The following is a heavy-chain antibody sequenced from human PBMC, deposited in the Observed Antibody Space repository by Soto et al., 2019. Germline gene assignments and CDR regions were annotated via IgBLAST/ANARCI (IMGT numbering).Heavy chain of an antibody. V-gene: IGHV4-34*01. CDR3: ARGRTYYYGSGSSALLY. J-gene: IGHJ4*02. CDR2: INPSGGF. D-gene: IGHD3-10*01. CDR1: GGSFSDYY. Sequence: SETLSLTCAVYGGSFSDYYWTWIRQSPGKGLEWIGEINPSGGFNYNPSLKSRVSISVATAKTQFSLKLTSVTAADTAVYYCARGRTYYYGSGSSALLYWGQGSLVTAPQ.